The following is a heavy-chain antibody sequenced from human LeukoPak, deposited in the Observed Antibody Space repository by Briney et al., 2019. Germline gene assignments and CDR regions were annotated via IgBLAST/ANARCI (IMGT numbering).Heavy chain of an antibody. J-gene: IGHJ4*02. CDR2: INPNRGDT. V-gene: IGHV1-2*02. D-gene: IGHD4-17*01. Sequence: ASVRVSCKASGYTCTNYYMHWVRQAPGHGLEWMGWINPNRGDTNYAQKFQGRVTMTRDTSISTAFMELTRLTSDDTAVYYCTRDLLGFATTPLSDWGQGTLVTVSS. CDR1: GYTCTNYY. CDR3: TRDLLGFATTPLSD.